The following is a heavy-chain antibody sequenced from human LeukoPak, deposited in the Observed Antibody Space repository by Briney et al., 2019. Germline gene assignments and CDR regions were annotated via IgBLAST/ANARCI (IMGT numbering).Heavy chain of an antibody. J-gene: IGHJ4*02. CDR3: AREELSSGYYYNYFDY. V-gene: IGHV3-9*01. Sequence: GGSLRLSCAASGFTFDDYAMHWVRLAPGKGLEWVSGISWNSGSIGYADSVKGRFTISRDNAKNSLYLQMNSLRAEDTAVYYCAREELSSGYYYNYFDYWGQGTLVTVSS. CDR2: ISWNSGSI. D-gene: IGHD3-22*01. CDR1: GFTFDDYA.